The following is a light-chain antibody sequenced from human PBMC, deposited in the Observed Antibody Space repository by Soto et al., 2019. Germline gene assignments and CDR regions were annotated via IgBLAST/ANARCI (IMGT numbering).Light chain of an antibody. Sequence: EIVLMQSPGTLSLSPGESATLSCRASQTVSSSYLAWYQQKPGQAPSLLIFGASSRATGISDRFSGSGSGTDFTLTISRLEPEDFAVYYCHQYGSSPRTFGQGTKVEIK. J-gene: IGKJ1*01. V-gene: IGKV3-20*01. CDR2: GAS. CDR1: QTVSSSY. CDR3: HQYGSSPRT.